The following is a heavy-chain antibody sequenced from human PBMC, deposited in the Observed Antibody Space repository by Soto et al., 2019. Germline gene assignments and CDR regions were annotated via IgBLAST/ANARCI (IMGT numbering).Heavy chain of an antibody. J-gene: IGHJ4*02. V-gene: IGHV1-2*02. D-gene: IGHD7-27*01. Sequence: ASVKVSCKASGYTFTGYYMHWVRQAPGQGLEWMGWINPNSGGTNYAQKFQGRVTMTRDTYISKAYMDRSRLGSDDTVVYYCAREPAPGERECPFDYWGQGTLVTVSS. CDR1: GYTFTGYY. CDR2: INPNSGGT. CDR3: AREPAPGERECPFDY.